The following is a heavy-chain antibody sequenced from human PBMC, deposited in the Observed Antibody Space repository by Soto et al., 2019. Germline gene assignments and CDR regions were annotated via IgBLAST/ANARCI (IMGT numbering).Heavy chain of an antibody. J-gene: IGHJ4*02. Sequence: GGSLRLSCAASGFTSSSYAMHWVRQAPGKGLEWVAVISYDGSNKYYADSVKGRFTISRDNSKNTLYLQMNSLRAEDTAVYYCACALYYDSSGYYFWGQGTLVTVSS. CDR1: GFTSSSYA. CDR2: ISYDGSNK. CDR3: ACALYYDSSGYYF. V-gene: IGHV3-30-3*01. D-gene: IGHD3-22*01.